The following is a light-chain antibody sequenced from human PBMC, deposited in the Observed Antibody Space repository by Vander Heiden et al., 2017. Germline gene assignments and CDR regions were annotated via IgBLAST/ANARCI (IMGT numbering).Light chain of an antibody. CDR3: QQSYSNPIT. V-gene: IGKV1-39*01. Sequence: DIQMTQSPSSLSASIGDRVTVTCRASQSITTYLNWYQQKPGKAPKLLIYGASSLQRGVPSRFSGSGSGTVFTLTISSLRPEDFATYFCQQSYSNPITFGQGTRLEI. J-gene: IGKJ5*01. CDR1: QSITTY. CDR2: GAS.